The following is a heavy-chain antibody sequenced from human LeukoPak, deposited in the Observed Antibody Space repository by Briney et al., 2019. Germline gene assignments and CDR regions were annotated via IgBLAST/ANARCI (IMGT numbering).Heavy chain of an antibody. CDR1: GGSFSGCY. D-gene: IGHD2-2*01. CDR3: ASLWPYQLSAFDI. CDR2: INHSGST. V-gene: IGHV4-34*01. Sequence: PSETLSLTCAVYGGSFSGCYWSWIRQPPGKGLEWIGEINHSGSTNYNPSLKSRVTISVDTSKNQFSLKLSSVTAADTAVYYCASLWPYQLSAFDIWGQGTMVTVSS. J-gene: IGHJ3*02.